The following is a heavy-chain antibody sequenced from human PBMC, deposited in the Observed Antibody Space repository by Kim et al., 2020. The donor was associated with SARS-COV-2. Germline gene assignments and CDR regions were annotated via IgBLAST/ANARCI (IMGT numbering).Heavy chain of an antibody. CDR2: IYYSGST. J-gene: IGHJ6*03. D-gene: IGHD3-22*01. CDR1: GGSISSYY. Sequence: SETLSLTCTVSGGSISSYYWSWIRQPPGKGLEWIGYIYYSGSTNYNPSLKSRVTISVDTSKNQFSLKLSSVTAADTAVYYCATLGGGSGYFDYYYYMDVWGKGTAVTVSS. CDR3: ATLGGGSGYFDYYYYMDV. V-gene: IGHV4-59*08.